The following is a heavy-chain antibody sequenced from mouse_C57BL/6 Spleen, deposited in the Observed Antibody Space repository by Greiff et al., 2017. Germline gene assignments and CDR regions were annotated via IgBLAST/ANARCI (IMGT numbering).Heavy chain of an antibody. V-gene: IGHV5-6*01. CDR1: GFTFSSYG. CDR2: ISSGGSYT. Sequence: EVKVVESGGDLVKPGGSLKLSCAASGFTFSSYGMPWVRQTPDKRLEWVATISSGGSYTYYPDSVKGRFTISRDNAKNTLYLQMSSLKSEDTAMYYCARRDGYYGFAYWGQGTLVTVSA. J-gene: IGHJ3*01. D-gene: IGHD2-3*01. CDR3: ARRDGYYGFAY.